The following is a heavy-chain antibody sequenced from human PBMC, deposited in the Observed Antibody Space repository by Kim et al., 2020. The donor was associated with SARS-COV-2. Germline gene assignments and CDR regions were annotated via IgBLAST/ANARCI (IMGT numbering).Heavy chain of an antibody. V-gene: IGHV3-30*18. J-gene: IGHJ4*02. CDR2: ISYDGSNK. CDR3: AKDRGLREWDYFDY. D-gene: IGHD2-8*01. Sequence: GGSLRLSCAASGFTFSSYGMHWVRQAPAKGLEWVAVISYDGSNKYYADSVKGRFTISRDNSKNTLYLQMNSLRAEDTAVYYCAKDRGLREWDYFDYWGQGTLVTVSS. CDR1: GFTFSSYG.